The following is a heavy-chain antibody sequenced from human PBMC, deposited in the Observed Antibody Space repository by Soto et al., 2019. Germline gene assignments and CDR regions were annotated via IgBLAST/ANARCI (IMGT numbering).Heavy chain of an antibody. V-gene: IGHV4-31*03. CDR3: ARDRSEGSWFDP. J-gene: IGHJ5*02. D-gene: IGHD3-3*01. CDR2: IYYSGST. Sequence: PSETLSLTCTVSGGSISSGGYYWSWIRQHPGKGLEWIGYIYYSGSTYYNPSLKSRVTISVDTSKNQFSLKLSSVTAADTAVYYCARDRSEGSWFDPWGQGTLVTVSS. CDR1: GGSISSGGYY.